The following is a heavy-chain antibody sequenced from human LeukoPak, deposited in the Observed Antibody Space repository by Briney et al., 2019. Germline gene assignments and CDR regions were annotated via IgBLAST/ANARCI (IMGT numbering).Heavy chain of an antibody. Sequence: SETLSLTCTVSGGSISSYYWSWIRQPPGKGLEWIGYIYYSGSPNYNPSLKSRVTIPVDTSKNQFSLKLSSVTAADTAVYYCARTTYYDILTGYAGGYYFDYWGQGTLVTVSS. CDR1: GGSISSYY. CDR2: IYYSGSP. CDR3: ARTTYYDILTGYAGGYYFDY. V-gene: IGHV4-59*01. D-gene: IGHD3-9*01. J-gene: IGHJ4*02.